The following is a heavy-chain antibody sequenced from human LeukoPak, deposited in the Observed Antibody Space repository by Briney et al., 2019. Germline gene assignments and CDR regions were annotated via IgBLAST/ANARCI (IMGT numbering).Heavy chain of an antibody. V-gene: IGHV3-11*04. CDR1: GFTFSDYF. J-gene: IGHJ1*01. D-gene: IGHD6-19*01. CDR3: ATSQSSVAGIVGD. CDR2: ISGSGSNK. Sequence: PGGSLRLSCAASGFTFSDYFMTWIRQAPGKGLEWVSYISGSGSNKYYADSVKGRFTISRDNAKSSLYLQMNSLRVEDTAVYYCATSQSSVAGIVGDGGQGTLVTVSS.